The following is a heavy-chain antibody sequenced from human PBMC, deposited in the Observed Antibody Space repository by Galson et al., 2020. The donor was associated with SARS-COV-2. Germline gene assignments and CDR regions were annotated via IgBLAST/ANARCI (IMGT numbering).Heavy chain of an antibody. CDR2: SYWTGTS. CDR1: GGPISRKNYY. D-gene: IGHD6-13*01. CDR3: AREAGSTWSNWFDL. J-gene: IGHJ5*02. V-gene: IGHV4-39*07. Sequence: SETLSLTCTVSGGPISRKNYYWAWIRQPPGKGLEWIGTSYWTGTSYYKASLKSRVTISVDTSQNHFSLKVTSVTAADTAIYYCAREAGSTWSNWFDLWGQGSLVTVSS.